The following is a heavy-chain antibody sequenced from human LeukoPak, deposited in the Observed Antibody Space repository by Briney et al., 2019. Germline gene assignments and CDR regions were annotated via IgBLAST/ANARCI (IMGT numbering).Heavy chain of an antibody. J-gene: IGHJ4*02. V-gene: IGHV3-30*18. Sequence: GGSLRLSCAASGFTFSSYGMHWVRQAPGKGLEWVAVISYDGSNKYYADSVKGRFTISRDNSKNTLYLQMNSLRAEDTAVYYCAKVAGIDQPYFDYWGQGTLVTVSS. CDR3: AKVAGIDQPYFDY. D-gene: IGHD3-10*01. CDR2: ISYDGSNK. CDR1: GFTFSSYG.